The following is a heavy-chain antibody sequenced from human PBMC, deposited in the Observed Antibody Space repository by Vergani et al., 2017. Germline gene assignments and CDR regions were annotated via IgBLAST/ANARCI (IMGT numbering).Heavy chain of an antibody. Sequence: QVQLQQSGPGLVKPSQTLSLTCAISGDSVSSNSAAWNWIRQSPSRGLEWLGRTYYRSKWYNDYAVSVKSRITINPDTSKNQFSLQLNSVTPEDTAVYYCSSSRGYSGYDPPYYYYMDVWGKGTTVTVS. V-gene: IGHV6-1*01. J-gene: IGHJ6*03. CDR2: TYYRSKWYN. CDR1: GDSVSSNSAA. D-gene: IGHD5-12*01. CDR3: SSSRGYSGYDPPYYYYMDV.